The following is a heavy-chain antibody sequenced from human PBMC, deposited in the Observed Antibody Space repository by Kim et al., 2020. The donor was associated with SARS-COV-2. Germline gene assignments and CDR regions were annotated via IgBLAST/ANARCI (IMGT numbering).Heavy chain of an antibody. V-gene: IGHV1-3*01. CDR2: INAGNGNT. J-gene: IGHJ4*02. CDR3: ARGGAMVRGANDY. CDR1: GYTFTSYA. D-gene: IGHD3-10*01. Sequence: ASVKVSCKASGYTFTSYAMHWVRQAPGQRLEWMGWINAGNGNTKYSQKFQGRVTITRDTSASTAYMELSSLRSEDTAVYYCARGGAMVRGANDYWGQGTLVTVSS.